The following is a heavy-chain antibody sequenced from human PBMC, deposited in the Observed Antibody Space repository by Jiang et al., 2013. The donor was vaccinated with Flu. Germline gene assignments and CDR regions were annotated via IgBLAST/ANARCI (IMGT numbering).Heavy chain of an antibody. J-gene: IGHJ6*02. CDR1: GFTFSSYG. CDR3: AKNPAVKSKTYYYYYYGMDV. Sequence: VQLVESGGGVVQPGRSLRLSCAASGFTFSSYGMHWVRQAPGKGLEWVAVISYDGSNKYYADSVKGRFTISRDNSKNTLYLQMNSLRAEDTAVYYCAKNPAVKSKTYYYYYYGMDVWGQGTTVTVSS. V-gene: IGHV3-30*18. CDR2: ISYDGSNK. D-gene: IGHD4-17*01.